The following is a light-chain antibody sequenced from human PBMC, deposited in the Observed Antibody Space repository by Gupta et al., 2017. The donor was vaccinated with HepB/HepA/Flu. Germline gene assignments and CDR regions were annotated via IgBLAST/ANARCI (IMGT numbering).Light chain of an antibody. CDR2: DTS. CDR3: QQDNDWPFA. V-gene: IGKV3-15*01. Sequence: IVMTQSPATLSVSPGERVTLSCRASHSVSSNVAWYQKKRSQAPTLLIYDTSSRATGVPARFSASGSGTEFTLTISSLQSEDFAVYYCQQDNDWPFAFGQGTRLEIK. CDR1: HSVSSN. J-gene: IGKJ5*01.